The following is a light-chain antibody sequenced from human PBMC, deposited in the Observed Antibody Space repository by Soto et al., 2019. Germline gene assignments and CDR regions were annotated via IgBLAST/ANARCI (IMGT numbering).Light chain of an antibody. CDR3: HQYSVPFT. CDR1: RSLDARY. J-gene: IGKJ2*01. CDR2: RAS. Sequence: VLTQSPATLSLSPGETATLSCRASRSLDARYVAWYQHKPGRAPRLLIHRASARAAGIPDRFSGSGSGTDVTLTISGLVPEDFAVYYCHQYSVPFTFGQGTHLEIK. V-gene: IGKV3-20*01.